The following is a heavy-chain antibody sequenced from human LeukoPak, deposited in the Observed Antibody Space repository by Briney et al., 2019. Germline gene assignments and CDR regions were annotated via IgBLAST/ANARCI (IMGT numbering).Heavy chain of an antibody. Sequence: SETLSLTCIVSGGSISSISSNNYHWGWIRQPPGKGLEWIGSIYDSGSTYYNPSLKSRVTISVDTSKNQFSLKLNSVTAADTAVYYCARHYGPWGQGTLVTVSS. CDR1: GGSISSISSNNYH. V-gene: IGHV4-39*01. CDR2: IYDSGST. D-gene: IGHD3-10*01. J-gene: IGHJ5*02. CDR3: ARHYGP.